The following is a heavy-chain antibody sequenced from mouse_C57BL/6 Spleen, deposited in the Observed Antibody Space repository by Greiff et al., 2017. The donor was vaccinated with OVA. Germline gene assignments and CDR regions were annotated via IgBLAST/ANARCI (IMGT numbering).Heavy chain of an antibody. V-gene: IGHV14-4*01. J-gene: IGHJ4*01. CDR3: TLPYDLYY. CDR1: GFNIKDDY. Sequence: VQLQQSGAELVRPGASVKLSCTASGFNIKDDYMHWVKQRPEQGLEWIGWIDPENGDTEYASKFQGKATITADTSSNTAYLQLSSLTSEDTAFYYCTLPYDLYYWGQGTSVTVSS. CDR2: IDPENGDT.